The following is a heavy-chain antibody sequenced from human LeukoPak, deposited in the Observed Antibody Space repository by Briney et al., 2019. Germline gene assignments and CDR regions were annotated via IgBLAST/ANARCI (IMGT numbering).Heavy chain of an antibody. CDR2: ISSNGGST. CDR1: GFTFSSYA. J-gene: IGHJ4*02. Sequence: GGSLRLSCAASGFTFSSYAMHWVRQAPGKGLEYVSAISSNGGSTYYANSVKGRSTISRDNSKNTLYLQMGSLRAEDMAVYYCARVAGHCSSTSCENDYWGQGTLVTVSS. CDR3: ARVAGHCSSTSCENDY. V-gene: IGHV3-64*01. D-gene: IGHD2-2*01.